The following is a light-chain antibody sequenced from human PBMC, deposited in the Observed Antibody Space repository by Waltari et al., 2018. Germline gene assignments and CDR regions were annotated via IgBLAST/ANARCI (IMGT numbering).Light chain of an antibody. V-gene: IGLV3-19*01. CDR1: SLRSYY. CDR3: HSRDTTSTRL. Sequence: SSELTQDPAVSVAMGQTVRITCQGDSLRSYYASWYQQRPGQAPILVIYDKNNRPSGVPDRFSGSSSHNTGSLTITGAQAEDEASYYCHSRDTTSTRLFGGGTRVTV. CDR2: DKN. J-gene: IGLJ2*01.